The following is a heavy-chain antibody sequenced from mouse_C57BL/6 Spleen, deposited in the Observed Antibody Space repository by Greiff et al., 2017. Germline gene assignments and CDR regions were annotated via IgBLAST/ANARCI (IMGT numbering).Heavy chain of an antibody. CDR1: GYTFTDYY. V-gene: IGHV1-26*01. Sequence: EVQLQQSGPELVKPGASVKISCKASGYTFTDYYMNWVNQSHGKSLEWIGDINPNNGGTSYNQKFKGKATLTVDKSSSTAYMELRSLTSEDSAVYYCARYDSKGYFDYWGQGTTLTVSS. J-gene: IGHJ2*01. CDR2: INPNNGGT. CDR3: ARYDSKGYFDY. D-gene: IGHD2-5*01.